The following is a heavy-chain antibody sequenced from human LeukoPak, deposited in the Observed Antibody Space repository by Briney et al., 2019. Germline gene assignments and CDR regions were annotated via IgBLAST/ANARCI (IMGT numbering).Heavy chain of an antibody. J-gene: IGHJ5*02. D-gene: IGHD3-3*01. V-gene: IGHV1-69*05. CDR2: IIPIFGTA. CDR1: GGTFSSYA. Sequence: ASVKVSCKASGGTFSSYAISWVRQAPGQGLEWMGGIIPIFGTANYAQKFQGRVTITTDESTSTAHMELSSLRSEDTAVYYCARGTRTIFGPFDPWGQGTLVTVSS. CDR3: ARGTRTIFGPFDP.